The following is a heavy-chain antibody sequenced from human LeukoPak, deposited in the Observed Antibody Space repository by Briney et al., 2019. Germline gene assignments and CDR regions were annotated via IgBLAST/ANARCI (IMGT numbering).Heavy chain of an antibody. CDR2: ISGSGGST. Sequence: GGSLRLSCAASGFTFSSFAMSWVRQAPGKGLEWVSAISGSGGSTYYADSVKGRFTISRDNSKNTLYLQMNSLRAEDTAIYYCAKDGWQQLPKYYVDYWGQGTLVIVSS. CDR3: AKDGWQQLPKYYVDY. V-gene: IGHV3-23*01. D-gene: IGHD6-13*01. CDR1: GFTFSSFA. J-gene: IGHJ4*02.